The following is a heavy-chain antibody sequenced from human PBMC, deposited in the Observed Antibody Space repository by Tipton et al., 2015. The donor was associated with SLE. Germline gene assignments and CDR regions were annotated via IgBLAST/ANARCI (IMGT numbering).Heavy chain of an antibody. J-gene: IGHJ6*04. CDR2: IDPSDSDT. D-gene: IGHD1-1*01. Sequence: QSGAEVKKPGEALQISCKTSGYSFTNSWIVWFRHMPGKGLECMGMIDPSDSDTRYNPSFQGHVSMSIDRSTTTAYMELNSLRSEDTAVYYCARVPVRTTGGFGRFRMDVWGKGTTVTVSS. CDR3: ARVPVRTTGGFGRFRMDV. CDR1: GYSFTNSW. V-gene: IGHV5-51*03.